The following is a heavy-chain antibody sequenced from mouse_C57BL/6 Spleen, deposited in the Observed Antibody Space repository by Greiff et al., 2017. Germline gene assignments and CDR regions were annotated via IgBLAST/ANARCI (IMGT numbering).Heavy chain of an antibody. CDR3: ARSHYYYGSSPYAMDY. CDR1: GYAFSSYW. D-gene: IGHD1-1*01. J-gene: IGHJ4*01. Sequence: QVHVKQSGAELVKPGASVKISCKASGYAFSSYWMNWVKQRPGKGLEWIGQIYPGDGDTNYNGKFKGKATLTADKSSSTAYMQLSSLTSEDSAVYFCARSHYYYGSSPYAMDYWGQGTSVTVSS. CDR2: IYPGDGDT. V-gene: IGHV1-80*01.